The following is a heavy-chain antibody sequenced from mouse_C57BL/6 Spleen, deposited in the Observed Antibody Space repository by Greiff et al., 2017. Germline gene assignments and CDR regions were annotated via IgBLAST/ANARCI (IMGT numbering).Heavy chain of an antibody. Sequence: VQLQQSGPELVKPGASVKISCKASGYTFTDYYMNWVKQSHGKSLEWIGDINPNNGGTSYNQKFKGKATLTVDKSSSTAYMELRSLTSEDSAVYYCDLYYGNYVGAMDYWGQGTSVTVSS. J-gene: IGHJ4*01. CDR2: INPNNGGT. V-gene: IGHV1-26*01. CDR3: DLYYGNYVGAMDY. D-gene: IGHD2-1*01. CDR1: GYTFTDYY.